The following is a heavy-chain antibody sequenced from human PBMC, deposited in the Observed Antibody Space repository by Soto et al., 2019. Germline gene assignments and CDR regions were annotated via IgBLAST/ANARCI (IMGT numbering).Heavy chain of an antibody. CDR1: GFTFSSYS. CDR2: ISSGSSTI. CDR3: AKTYSSGRGAFDV. Sequence: PGGSLRLSCAASGFTFSSYSMNWVRQAPGKGLEWVSYISSGSSTIYYADSVKGRFTISRDNAQNSLYLQMNSLRAEDTAVYYCAKTYSSGRGAFDVWGQGKMVTVSS. J-gene: IGHJ3*01. D-gene: IGHD6-19*01. V-gene: IGHV3-48*01.